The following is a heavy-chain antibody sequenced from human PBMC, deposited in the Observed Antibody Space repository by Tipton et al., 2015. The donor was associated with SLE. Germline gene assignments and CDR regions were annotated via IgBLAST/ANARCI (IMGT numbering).Heavy chain of an antibody. CDR2: VYSSGRT. Sequence: TLSLTCTVSGGSLTSGAYYWTWIRQPAGKGLEWIGRVYSSGRTNYNPSLKSRVTVSMDTSNDQFSLRVSSVTAADTAVYYCARSKWDLPNGAYDFWGPGTMVTVSS. CDR1: GGSLTSGAYY. CDR3: ARSKWDLPNGAYDF. D-gene: IGHD1-26*01. V-gene: IGHV4-61*02. J-gene: IGHJ3*01.